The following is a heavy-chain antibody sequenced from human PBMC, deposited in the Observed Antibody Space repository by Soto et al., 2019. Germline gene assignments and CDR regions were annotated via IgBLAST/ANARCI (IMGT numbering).Heavy chain of an antibody. Sequence: GGSLRLSCAASGFTFSSYGMHWVRQAPGKGLEWVAVISYDGSNKYYADSVKGRFTISRDNSKNTLYLQMNSLRAEDTAVYYCARDQLTFGELSRDAFDIWGQGTMVTGSS. V-gene: IGHV3-30*19. CDR1: GFTFSSYG. D-gene: IGHD3-10*01. CDR3: ARDQLTFGELSRDAFDI. J-gene: IGHJ3*02. CDR2: ISYDGSNK.